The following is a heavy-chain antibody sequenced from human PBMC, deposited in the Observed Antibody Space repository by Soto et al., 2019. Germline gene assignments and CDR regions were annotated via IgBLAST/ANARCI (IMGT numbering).Heavy chain of an antibody. CDR1: GGSISSSSYY. D-gene: IGHD2-2*01. CDR3: ARHGRYCSSTSCYGGFDP. V-gene: IGHV4-39*01. Sequence: SETLSLTCTVSGGSISSSSYYWGWIRQPPGKGLEWIGSIYYSGSTYYNPSLKSRVTISVDTPKNQFSLKLSSVTAADTAVYYCARHGRYCSSTSCYGGFDPWGQGTLVTVSS. J-gene: IGHJ5*02. CDR2: IYYSGST.